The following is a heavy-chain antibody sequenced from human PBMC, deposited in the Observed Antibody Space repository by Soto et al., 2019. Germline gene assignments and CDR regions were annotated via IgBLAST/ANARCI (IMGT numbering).Heavy chain of an antibody. Sequence: GGSLRLSCAASGFTFSSYSMNWVRQAPGKGLEWVSSISSSSSYIYYADSVKGRFTISRDNAKNSLYLQMNSLRAEDTAVYYCAREKTTVTTANWFDPWGQGTLVTVSS. J-gene: IGHJ5*02. CDR3: AREKTTVTTANWFDP. V-gene: IGHV3-21*01. CDR1: GFTFSSYS. CDR2: ISSSSSYI. D-gene: IGHD4-4*01.